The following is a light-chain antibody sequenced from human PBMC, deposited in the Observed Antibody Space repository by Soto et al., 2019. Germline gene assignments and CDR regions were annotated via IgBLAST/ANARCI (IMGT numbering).Light chain of an antibody. CDR2: DAS. Sequence: EIVMTQSPATLSVSPGERATLSCRASQSVSSNLAWYQQKPGQAPRLLMSDASTRATGIPARFSGSGSGTAFTLTITSLQSEDFAVYYYQHYNKRPLTFGQGTKVEIK. CDR3: QHYNKRPLT. CDR1: QSVSSN. V-gene: IGKV3-15*01. J-gene: IGKJ1*01.